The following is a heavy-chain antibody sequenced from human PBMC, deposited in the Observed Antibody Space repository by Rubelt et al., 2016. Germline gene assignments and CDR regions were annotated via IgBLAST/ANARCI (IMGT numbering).Heavy chain of an antibody. Sequence: QVQLVESGGGVVQPGRSLRLSCAASGFTFSSYGMHWVRQAPGKGLEWVAVIWYDGSNKYYADSVKGRFTISRDNSKNTLYLQMNSRRAEDTAVYYWARARGYSSVFRDYYFDYWGQGTLVTVSS. CDR3: ARARGYSSVFRDYYFDY. CDR2: IWYDGSNK. CDR1: GFTFSSYG. D-gene: IGHD5-18*01. V-gene: IGHV3-33*01. J-gene: IGHJ4*02.